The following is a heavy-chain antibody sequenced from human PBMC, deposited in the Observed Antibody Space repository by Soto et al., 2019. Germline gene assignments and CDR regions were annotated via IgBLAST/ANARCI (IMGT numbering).Heavy chain of an antibody. J-gene: IGHJ5*02. D-gene: IGHD1-26*01. CDR2: IYYSGST. CDR1: GGSISSSSYY. CDR3: ARRSRELLILGYWFDP. Sequence: QLQLQESGPGLVKPSETLSLTCTVSGGSISSSSYYWGWIRQPPGKGLEWIGSIYYSGSTYYNPSLESRVTISVDTSKNQFSLKLSSVTAADTAVYYCARRSRELLILGYWFDPWGQGTLVTVSS. V-gene: IGHV4-39*01.